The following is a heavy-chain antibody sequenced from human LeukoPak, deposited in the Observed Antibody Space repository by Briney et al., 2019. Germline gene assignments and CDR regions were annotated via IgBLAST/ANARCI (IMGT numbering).Heavy chain of an antibody. CDR1: GFTFSSYA. V-gene: IGHV3-30*01. CDR2: ISYDGSNK. CDR3: ARGGQTGNWFDP. Sequence: PGRSLRLSCAASGFTFSSYAMHWVRQAPGKGLEWVAVISYDGSNKYYADSVKGRFTISRDNSKNTLYLQMNSLRAEDTAVYYCARGGQTGNWFDPWGQGTLVTASS. D-gene: IGHD1-14*01. J-gene: IGHJ5*02.